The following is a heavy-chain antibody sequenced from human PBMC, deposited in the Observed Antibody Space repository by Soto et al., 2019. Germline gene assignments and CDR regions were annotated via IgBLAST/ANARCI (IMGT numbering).Heavy chain of an antibody. CDR1: GFTFSSYA. CDR2: ISYDGSNK. D-gene: IGHD6-19*01. J-gene: IGHJ6*02. V-gene: IGHV3-30-3*01. CDR3: AREKWLVLGYYYGMDV. Sequence: QVQLVESGGGVVQPGRSLRLSCAASGFTFSSYAMHWVRQAPGKGLEWVAVISYDGSNKYYADSVKGRFTISRDNSKNTQYLQMNSLRAEDTAVYYCAREKWLVLGYYYGMDVWGQGTTVTVSS.